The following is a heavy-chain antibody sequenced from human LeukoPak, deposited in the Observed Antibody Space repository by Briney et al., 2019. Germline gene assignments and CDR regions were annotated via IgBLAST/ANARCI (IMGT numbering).Heavy chain of an antibody. J-gene: IGHJ4*02. CDR1: GGSISSYY. Sequence: NPSETLSLTCTVSGGSISSYYWSWIRQPPGKGLEWIGNIYHSGNTYYNPSLKSRVTMSVDTSKNQFSLKLSSVTAADTAVYYCARVRGFAAAPYYFDYWGQGTLVTVSS. CDR3: ARVRGFAAAPYYFDY. D-gene: IGHD2-2*01. CDR2: IYHSGNT. V-gene: IGHV4-59*04.